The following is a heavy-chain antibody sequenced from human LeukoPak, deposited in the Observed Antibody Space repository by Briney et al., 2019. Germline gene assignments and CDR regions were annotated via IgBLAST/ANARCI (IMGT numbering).Heavy chain of an antibody. J-gene: IGHJ4*02. CDR3: ARDREQWLVRRFDY. CDR1: GFTFSSYS. D-gene: IGHD6-19*01. Sequence: GGSLRLSCAASGFTFSSYSMNWVRQAPGKGLEWVSSISSSSSYIYYADSVKGRFTISRDNAKNSLYLQMNSLRAEDTAVYYCARDREQWLVRRFDYWGQGTLVTVSS. CDR2: ISSSSSYI. V-gene: IGHV3-21*01.